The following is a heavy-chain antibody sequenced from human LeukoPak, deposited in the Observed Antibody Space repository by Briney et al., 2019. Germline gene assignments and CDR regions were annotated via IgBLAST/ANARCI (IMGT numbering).Heavy chain of an antibody. Sequence: PSETLSLTCTVSGGSISTYYWSWIRQPPGKGLEWIGYIYYSGSTNYNSSLKSRVTMSVDTSKNQFSLKLSSVTAADTAVYYCARGSSGWHYFDYWGQGTLVTVSS. D-gene: IGHD6-19*01. V-gene: IGHV4-59*01. J-gene: IGHJ4*02. CDR3: ARGSSGWHYFDY. CDR1: GGSISTYY. CDR2: IYYSGST.